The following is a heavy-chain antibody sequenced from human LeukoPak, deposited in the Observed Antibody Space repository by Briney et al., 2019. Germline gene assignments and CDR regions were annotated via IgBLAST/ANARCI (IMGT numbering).Heavy chain of an antibody. D-gene: IGHD3-22*01. CDR2: IYSGGST. V-gene: IGHV3-53*01. Sequence: GGSLSLSCAASGFTVSNNYMSWVRQAPGKGLEWVSIIYSGGSTYYADSVKGRFTISRDNSKNTLYLQMNSLRAEDTAVYYCAREAMTYYYDSSGLNQVFDYWGQGTLVTVSS. J-gene: IGHJ4*02. CDR3: AREAMTYYYDSSGLNQVFDY. CDR1: GFTVSNNY.